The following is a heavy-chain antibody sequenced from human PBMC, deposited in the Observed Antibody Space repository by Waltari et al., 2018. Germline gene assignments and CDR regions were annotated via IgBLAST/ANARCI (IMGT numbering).Heavy chain of an antibody. CDR1: GGTFSSYA. J-gene: IGHJ6*02. Sequence: QVQLVQSGAEVKKPGSSVKVSCKASGGTFSSYAISWVRQAPGQGLEWIGRINTIVGTANYAQKFKGRGTSTTDESTSTAYMELSSLRSEDTAVYYCASPYDSSGYYYYGMDVWGQGTTVTVSS. D-gene: IGHD3-22*01. CDR2: INTIVGTA. V-gene: IGHV1-69*05. CDR3: ASPYDSSGYYYYGMDV.